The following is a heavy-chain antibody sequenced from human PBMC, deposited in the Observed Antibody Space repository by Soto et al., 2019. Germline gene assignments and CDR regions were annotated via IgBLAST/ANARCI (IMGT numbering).Heavy chain of an antibody. D-gene: IGHD6-13*01. CDR1: GFTFDEYA. CDR2: INWNSGSI. J-gene: IGHJ1*01. Sequence: SLRLSCAASGFTFDEYAMHWFRQVPGKGLEWVSGINWNSGSIGYGDPVKGRFAISRDNAKNSLHLQMNSLSAEDTAFYYCVKDESINWYSGHFRHWGQGTLVTVS. CDR3: VKDESINWYSGHFRH. V-gene: IGHV3-9*01.